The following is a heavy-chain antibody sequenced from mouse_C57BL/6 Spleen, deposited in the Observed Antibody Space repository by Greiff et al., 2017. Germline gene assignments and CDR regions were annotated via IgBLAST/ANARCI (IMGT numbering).Heavy chain of an antibody. Sequence: VQLQQSGPELVKPGASVKISCKASGYSFSSSWMNWVKQRPGKGLEWIGRIYPGDGDTNYNGKFKGKATLTADKSSSTAYMQLSSLTSEDSAVYFCARGGSRGDYFDYWGQGTTLTVSS. CDR1: GYSFSSSW. V-gene: IGHV1-82*01. J-gene: IGHJ2*01. D-gene: IGHD1-1*01. CDR3: ARGGSRGDYFDY. CDR2: IYPGDGDT.